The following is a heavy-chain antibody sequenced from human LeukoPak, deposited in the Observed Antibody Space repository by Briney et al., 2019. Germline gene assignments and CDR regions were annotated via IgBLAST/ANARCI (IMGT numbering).Heavy chain of an antibody. J-gene: IGHJ6*03. CDR2: IYYSGST. CDR1: GGSISSYY. V-gene: IGHV4-59*12. CDR3: ARGGGNYYMDV. D-gene: IGHD6-25*01. Sequence: SETLSLTCTVSGGSISSYYWSWIRQPPGKGLEWIGYIYYSGSTNYNPSLKSRVTISVDTSKNQFSLKMNSVTAADTAVYYCARGGGNYYMDVWGKGTTVTVSS.